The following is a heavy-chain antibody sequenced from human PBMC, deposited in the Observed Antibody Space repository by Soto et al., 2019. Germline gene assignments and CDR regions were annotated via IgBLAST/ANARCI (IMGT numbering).Heavy chain of an antibody. V-gene: IGHV3-15*01. CDR1: GFTFNNAW. D-gene: IGHD1-26*01. J-gene: IGHJ6*02. CDR2: IKSNTDGGTT. Sequence: EVQLVESGGGLVKPGGSLRLSCAASGFTFNNAWMTWVRQAPGKGLEWVGRIKSNTDGGTTDYAAPVKGRSTISRDDSKNTLYLEMNSLKTEDTAVYFCTTAAGAATRTYDYGMDVWGQGTTVTVSS. CDR3: TTAAGAATRTYDYGMDV.